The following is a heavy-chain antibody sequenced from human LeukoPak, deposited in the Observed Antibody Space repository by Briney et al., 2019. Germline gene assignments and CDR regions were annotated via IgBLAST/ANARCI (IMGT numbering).Heavy chain of an antibody. CDR1: GFTFSSYA. D-gene: IGHD1-26*01. CDR3: AKDFSSWGPSGMDV. Sequence: PGGSLRLSCAASGFTFSSYAMSWVRQAPGKGLEWVSAISGSGGTTYDADSVKGRFTISRDNSKNTLYLQTNSLRAEDTAVYYCAKDFSSWGPSGMDVWGQGTTVTVSS. V-gene: IGHV3-23*01. J-gene: IGHJ6*02. CDR2: ISGSGGTT.